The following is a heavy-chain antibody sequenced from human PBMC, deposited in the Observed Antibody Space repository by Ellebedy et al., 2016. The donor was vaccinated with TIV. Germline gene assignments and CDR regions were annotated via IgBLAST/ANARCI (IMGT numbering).Heavy chain of an antibody. CDR2: IFYSGST. CDR1: GGSINSYY. D-gene: IGHD3-10*01. CDR3: ARGIYGSGSIDY. V-gene: IGHV4-59*01. J-gene: IGHJ4*02. Sequence: SETLSLTCTVSGGSINSYYWSWIRQPPGKGLEWIGYIFYSGSTKYNPFLKSRVTISVDTSKNQFSLKVNSVTAADTAVYYCARGIYGSGSIDYWGQGTLVTVSS.